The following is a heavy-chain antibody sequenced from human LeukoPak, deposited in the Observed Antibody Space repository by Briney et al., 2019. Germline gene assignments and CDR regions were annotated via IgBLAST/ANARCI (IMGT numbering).Heavy chain of an antibody. CDR2: IKQDGSEQ. Sequence: GGSLRLSCAASGFTFSTYWMSWVRQAPGKGLEWVANIKQDGSEQYSVDSVKGRFTISRDNAKNSLYLQMNSLRAEDTAVYYCARDGRNYYDSSGYYYDFDYWGQGTLVTVSS. CDR1: GFTFSTYW. V-gene: IGHV3-7*03. CDR3: ARDGRNYYDSSGYYYDFDY. J-gene: IGHJ4*02. D-gene: IGHD3-22*01.